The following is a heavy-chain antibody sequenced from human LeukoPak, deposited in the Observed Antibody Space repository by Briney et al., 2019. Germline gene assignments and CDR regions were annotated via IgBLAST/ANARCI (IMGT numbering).Heavy chain of an antibody. CDR3: SRGDMIVVVITSDDAFDM. D-gene: IGHD3-22*01. CDR1: GFNFGDYA. J-gene: IGHJ3*02. V-gene: IGHV3-49*03. Sequence: SLRLSCTASGFNFGDYAMSWFRQAPGQGQEWVGCIRSNAYGGTTEYAASVKGRFTISRDDSKSIAYLQMNSLKTEGTVVYYCSRGDMIVVVITSDDAFDMWGQGTKVTVS. CDR2: IRSNAYGGTT.